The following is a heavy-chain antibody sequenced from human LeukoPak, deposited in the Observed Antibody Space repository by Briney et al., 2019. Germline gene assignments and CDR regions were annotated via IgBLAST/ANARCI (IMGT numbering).Heavy chain of an antibody. CDR3: ARDDSPITTGTTFAY. CDR2: FFSSCGT. V-gene: IGHV4-4*07. CDR1: SGSISGYY. D-gene: IGHD4-11*01. Sequence: SETLSLSCTVSSGSISGYYLSWIRQPAGKGLEWVVLFFSSCGTNYNPSLKRRLTMSVDTSKKQFSLQLRSVTAADTAVYYCARDDSPITTGTTFAYWGQGTVVAVSS. J-gene: IGHJ4*02.